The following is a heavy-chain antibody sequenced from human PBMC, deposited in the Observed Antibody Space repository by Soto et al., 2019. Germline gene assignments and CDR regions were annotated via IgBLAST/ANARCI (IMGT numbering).Heavy chain of an antibody. J-gene: IGHJ5*02. Sequence: GGSLSLSCAASGFPFSSYAMSWVRQAPGKGLEWVSAISGSGGSTYYADSVKGRFTISRDNSKNTLYLQMNSLRAEDTAVYYCAKDSNYYDSSYNWFDPWGQGTLVTVSS. D-gene: IGHD3-22*01. V-gene: IGHV3-23*01. CDR1: GFPFSSYA. CDR3: AKDSNYYDSSYNWFDP. CDR2: ISGSGGST.